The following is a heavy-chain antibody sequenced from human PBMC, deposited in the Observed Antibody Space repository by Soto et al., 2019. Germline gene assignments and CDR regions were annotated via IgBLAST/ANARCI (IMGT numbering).Heavy chain of an antibody. CDR1: ASTFSNYI. Sequence: QLPLVESGGGVVQPGRSLRLSCAASASTFSNYIMHWVRQAPGKGLEWVAFISYDGSNSNYADFVEGRFTISRDNPKNMLYLQLSSLRPDDTAVYYCAGGDNYYALGVWGQGTTVTVSS. CDR2: ISYDGSNS. J-gene: IGHJ6*02. V-gene: IGHV3-30*04. D-gene: IGHD2-15*01. CDR3: AGGDNYYALGV.